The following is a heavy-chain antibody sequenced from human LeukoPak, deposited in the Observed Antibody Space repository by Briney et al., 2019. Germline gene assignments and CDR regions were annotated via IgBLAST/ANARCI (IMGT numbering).Heavy chain of an antibody. D-gene: IGHD4-17*01. J-gene: IGHJ4*02. Sequence: GGSLRLSCAASGFTFSSYEMNWVRQAPGKGLEWVSYISSSGSTIYYADSVKGRFTISRDNAKNSLYLQMNSLRAEDTAVYYCARDGGTTVTSLCDYWGQGTLVTVSS. CDR3: ARDGGTTVTSLCDY. V-gene: IGHV3-48*03. CDR2: ISSSGSTI. CDR1: GFTFSSYE.